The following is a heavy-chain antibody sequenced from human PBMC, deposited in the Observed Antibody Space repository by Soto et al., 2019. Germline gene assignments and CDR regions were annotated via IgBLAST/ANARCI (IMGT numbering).Heavy chain of an antibody. D-gene: IGHD2-8*02. CDR1: GCSISSYY. V-gene: IGHV4-59*01. Sequence: SETLSLTCTVSGCSISSYYWSWIRQPPGKGLEWIGYIYYSGSTNYNPSLKSRVTISVDTSKNQFSLKLSSVTAADTAVYYCARDTGDAFDYWGQGTLVTVSS. J-gene: IGHJ4*02. CDR3: ARDTGDAFDY. CDR2: IYYSGST.